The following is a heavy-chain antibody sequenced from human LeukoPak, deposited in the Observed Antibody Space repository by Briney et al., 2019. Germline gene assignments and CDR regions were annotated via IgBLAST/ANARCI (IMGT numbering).Heavy chain of an antibody. CDR3: ARERESSGQGDY. Sequence: GGSLRLSCAAPGFTVSSNYMSWVRQAPGKGLEWVSVIYSGGSTYYADSVKGRFTISRDNSKNTLYLQMNSLRAEDTAVYYCARERESSGQGDYWGQGTLVTVSS. D-gene: IGHD6-19*01. CDR1: GFTVSSNY. J-gene: IGHJ4*02. CDR2: IYSGGST. V-gene: IGHV3-66*02.